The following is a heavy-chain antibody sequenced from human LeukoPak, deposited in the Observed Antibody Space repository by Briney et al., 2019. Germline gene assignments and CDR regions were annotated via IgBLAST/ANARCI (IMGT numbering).Heavy chain of an antibody. CDR1: GGSISSYY. V-gene: IGHV4-59*01. J-gene: IGHJ4*02. D-gene: IGHD3-9*01. CDR2: IYYSGST. Sequence: SETLSLTCTVSGGSISSYYWSWIRQPPGKGLEWIGYIYYSGSTNYNPSLKSRVTISVDTSKNQFSLKLSSVTAADTAVYYCARSLRYFDRGVDYWGQGTLVTVSS. CDR3: ARSLRYFDRGVDY.